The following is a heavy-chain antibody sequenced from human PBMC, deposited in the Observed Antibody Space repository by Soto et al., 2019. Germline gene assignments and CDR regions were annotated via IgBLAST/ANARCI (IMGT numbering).Heavy chain of an antibody. CDR1: GFKFDDYA. Sequence: EVQLVESGGNLARPGESLRLSCAASGFKFDDYAFHWVRQVPGKGPEWVSGINWTGAYSGYADSVKGRFTISRDNAGNSVYLQMASLRPEDTALYYCARVHSSGWYVEPYDAWGQGTMVTVSS. V-gene: IGHV3-9*01. CDR2: INWTGAYS. J-gene: IGHJ3*01. D-gene: IGHD6-19*01. CDR3: ARVHSSGWYVEPYDA.